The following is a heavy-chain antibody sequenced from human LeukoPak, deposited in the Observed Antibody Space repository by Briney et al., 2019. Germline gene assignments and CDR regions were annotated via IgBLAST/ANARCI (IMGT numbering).Heavy chain of an antibody. Sequence: PSETLSLTCTVSGGSISSYYWSWIRQPPGKGLEWIGYIYYSGSTNYNPSLKSRVTISVDTSKNQFSLKLSSVTAADTAVYYCARESSGYPPHLFDPWGQGTLVTVSS. J-gene: IGHJ5*02. CDR3: ARESSGYPPHLFDP. CDR1: GGSISSYY. CDR2: IYYSGST. V-gene: IGHV4-59*12. D-gene: IGHD3-22*01.